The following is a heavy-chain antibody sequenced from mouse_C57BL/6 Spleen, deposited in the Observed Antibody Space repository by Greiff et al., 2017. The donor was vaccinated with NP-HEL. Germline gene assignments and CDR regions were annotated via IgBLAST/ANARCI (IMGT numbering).Heavy chain of an antibody. J-gene: IGHJ2*01. Sequence: EVQLQESGPELVKPGASVKMSCKASGYTFTDYNMHWVKQSHGKSLEWIGYINPNNGGTSYNQKFKGKATLTVNKSSSTAYMELRSLTSEDSAVYYCASSWYYFDYWGQGTTLTVSS. V-gene: IGHV1-22*01. CDR2: INPNNGGT. CDR3: ASSWYYFDY. D-gene: IGHD1-1*01. CDR1: GYTFTDYN.